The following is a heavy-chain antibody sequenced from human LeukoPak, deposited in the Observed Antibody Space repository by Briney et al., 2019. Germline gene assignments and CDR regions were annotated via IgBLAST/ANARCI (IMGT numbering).Heavy chain of an antibody. CDR2: ISAYNGNT. J-gene: IGHJ1*01. CDR1: GYTFSNYG. D-gene: IGHD6-13*01. Sequence: ASVKVSCKASGYTFSNYGITWVRQAPGQGIEWMGWISAYNGNTNYAQKLQGRVTMTTDTSTSTAYMELRSLRSDDTAVYYCARDSSSWSHAEYFQHWGQGTLVTVSS. CDR3: ARDSSSWSHAEYFQH. V-gene: IGHV1-18*01.